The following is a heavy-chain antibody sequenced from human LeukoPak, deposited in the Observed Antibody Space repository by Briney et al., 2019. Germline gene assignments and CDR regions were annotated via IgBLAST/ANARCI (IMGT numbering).Heavy chain of an antibody. CDR3: ARVSMDYYDSSGYYYDY. D-gene: IGHD3-22*01. J-gene: IGHJ4*02. V-gene: IGHV4-34*01. Sequence: PSETLSLTCAVYGGSFSGYYWSWIHQPPGKGLEWIGEINHSGSTNYNPSLKSRVTISVDTSKNQFSLKLSSVTAADTAVYYCARVSMDYYDSSGYYYDYWGQGTLVTVSS. CDR1: GGSFSGYY. CDR2: INHSGST.